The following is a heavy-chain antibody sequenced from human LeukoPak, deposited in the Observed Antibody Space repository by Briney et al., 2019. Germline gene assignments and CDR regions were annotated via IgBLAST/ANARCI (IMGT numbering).Heavy chain of an antibody. CDR1: GDSISGYF. CDR2: IYYSGST. D-gene: IGHD6-19*01. CDR3: ARHIRSSGTLYYYYYGMDV. Sequence: PSETLSLTCTVSGDSISGYFWSWIRQPPGKGLEWIGYIYYSGSTNYNPSLKSRVTISVDTSKNQFSLKLSSVTAADTAVYYCARHIRSSGTLYYYYYGMDVWGQGTTVTVSS. J-gene: IGHJ6*02. V-gene: IGHV4-59*08.